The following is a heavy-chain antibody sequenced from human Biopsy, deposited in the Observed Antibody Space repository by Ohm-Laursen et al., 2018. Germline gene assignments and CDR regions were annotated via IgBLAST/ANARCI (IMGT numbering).Heavy chain of an antibody. CDR2: FAPENGKT. Sequence: GVSVKVSCKVSGYTLTDLSMHWVRQAPGKGLEWMGGFAPENGKTIYAQKFQGRVTMTEDTSTDTAYMELSNLRSEDTAVYYCAGDINNWNVNYWGQGTLVIVSS. D-gene: IGHD1-20*01. CDR3: AGDINNWNVNY. V-gene: IGHV1-24*01. J-gene: IGHJ4*02. CDR1: GYTLTDLS.